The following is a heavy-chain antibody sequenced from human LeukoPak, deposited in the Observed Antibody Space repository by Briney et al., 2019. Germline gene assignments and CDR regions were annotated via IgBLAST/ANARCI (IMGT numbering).Heavy chain of an antibody. D-gene: IGHD6-6*01. J-gene: IGHJ4*02. CDR1: GFTFSSYA. CDR3: AKGAYSSSELAY. Sequence: GGSLRLSCAASGFTFSSYAMSWVRQAPGKGLEWVSAISGSGGSTYYADSVKGRFTISRDKSKNTLYVQMNSLRAEDTAVYYCAKGAYSSSELAYWGQGTLVTVSS. CDR2: ISGSGGST. V-gene: IGHV3-23*01.